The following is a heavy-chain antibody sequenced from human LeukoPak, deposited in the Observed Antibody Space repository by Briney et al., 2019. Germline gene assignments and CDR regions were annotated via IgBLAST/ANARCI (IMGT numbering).Heavy chain of an antibody. D-gene: IGHD6-13*01. CDR3: ASKGLSSWFEY. CDR1: GFTVNSKY. J-gene: IGHJ4*02. CDR2: MYSSGPT. V-gene: IGHV3-53*01. Sequence: GGSLRLSCAASGFTVNSKYMTWVRQAPGKGLEWVSLMYSSGPTYYADSVKGRFTISTDNSKDTLYLQMNSLRAEDTAIYYCASKGLSSWFEYWGQGTLVTVSS.